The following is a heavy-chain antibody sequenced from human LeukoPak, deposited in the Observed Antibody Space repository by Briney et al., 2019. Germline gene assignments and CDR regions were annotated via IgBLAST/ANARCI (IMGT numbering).Heavy chain of an antibody. D-gene: IGHD4-17*01. CDR3: ARGLRRTPNWFDP. CDR1: GGSFSGYY. CDR2: INHSGST. J-gene: IGHJ5*02. Sequence: SETLSLTCAVYGGSFSGYYWSWIRQPPGKGLEWIGEINHSGSTNYNPSLKSRVTISVDTSKNQFSPKLSSVTAADTAVYYCARGLRRTPNWFDPWGQGTLVTVSS. V-gene: IGHV4-34*01.